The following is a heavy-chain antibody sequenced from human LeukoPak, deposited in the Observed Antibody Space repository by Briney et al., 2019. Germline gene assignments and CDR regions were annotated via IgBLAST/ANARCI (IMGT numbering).Heavy chain of an antibody. CDR3: ARALKGNYYSGSGTYRWFAP. J-gene: IGHJ5*02. V-gene: IGHV1-8*03. CDR2: MNPKSNNR. D-gene: IGHD3-10*01. CDR1: GYTFTNYD. Sequence: GASVKVSCKAPGYTFTNYDVNWVRQATGQGLEWMGWMNPKSNNRGYAQKFQGRVTITTNTSISTAYMELSNLRSEDTAVYYCARALKGNYYSGSGTYRWFAPWGQGTLVTVSS.